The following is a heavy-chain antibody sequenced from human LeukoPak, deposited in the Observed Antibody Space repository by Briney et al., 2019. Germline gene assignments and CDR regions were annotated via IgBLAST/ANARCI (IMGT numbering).Heavy chain of an antibody. Sequence: ASVKVSRMASVYTLTGYHIHWVRPAPGRGVEWMGWINPYSGGTNYPHKFQGRVTMTRDTSISTAYMVQSRRRSAGTDVYYCVRGHCRSISFPLRDYYYCYYMDAWGKGTTVTVSS. CDR1: VYTLTGYH. V-gene: IGHV1-2*02. D-gene: IGHD2-2*01. CDR3: VRGHCRSISFPLRDYYYCYYMDA. CDR2: INPYSGGT. J-gene: IGHJ6*03.